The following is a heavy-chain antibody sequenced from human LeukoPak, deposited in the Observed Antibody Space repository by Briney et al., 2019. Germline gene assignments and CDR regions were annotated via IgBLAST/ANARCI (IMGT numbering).Heavy chain of an antibody. D-gene: IGHD3-22*01. V-gene: IGHV3-66*01. J-gene: IGHJ3*02. CDR2: IYSGGST. CDR1: GFTVSSNY. CDR3: ARDSFDSSKDAFDI. Sequence: PGGSLRLSCAASGFTVSSNYMSWVRQAPGKGLEWVSVIYSGGSTYYADSVKGRFTISRDNSKNTLYLQMNSLRAEDTAVYYCARDSFDSSKDAFDIWGQGTMATVSS.